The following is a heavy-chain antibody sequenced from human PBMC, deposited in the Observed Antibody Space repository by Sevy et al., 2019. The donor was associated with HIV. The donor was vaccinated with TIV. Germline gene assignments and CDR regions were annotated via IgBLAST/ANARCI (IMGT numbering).Heavy chain of an antibody. CDR3: AKDSAYSSSWTTYYYYGMDV. Sequence: GGSLRLSCAASGFTFSSYGMHWVRQAPGKGLEWVAVISYDGSNKYYADSVKGGFTISRDNSKNTLYLQMNSLRAEDTAVYYCAKDSAYSSSWTTYYYYGMDVWGQGTTVTVSS. J-gene: IGHJ6*02. CDR2: ISYDGSNK. V-gene: IGHV3-30*18. CDR1: GFTFSSYG. D-gene: IGHD6-13*01.